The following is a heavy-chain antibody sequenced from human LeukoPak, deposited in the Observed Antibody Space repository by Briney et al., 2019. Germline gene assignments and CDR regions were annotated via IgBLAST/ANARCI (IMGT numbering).Heavy chain of an antibody. CDR1: GFTYSGSA. V-gene: IGHV3-73*01. D-gene: IGHD6-13*01. J-gene: IGHJ4*02. Sequence: GESLKISCAASGFTYSGSAMHWVRQASGKGLEWVGRIRSKANSYATAYAASVKGRFTISRDDSKNTAYLQMNSLKTEDTAVYYCTRYSEQLVSWGQGTLVTVSS. CDR3: TRYSEQLVS. CDR2: IRSKANSYAT.